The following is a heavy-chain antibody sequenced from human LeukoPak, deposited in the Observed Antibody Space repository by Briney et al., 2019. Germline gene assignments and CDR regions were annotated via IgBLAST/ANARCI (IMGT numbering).Heavy chain of an antibody. Sequence: PGGSLGLSCAASGFIFTDYWMYWVRQAPGRGLAGVANIKEDGSEKNYVDSVKGRFTISRDNAKNSVYLQMNSLRVEDTAVYYCANSLLGGQGTLVTVSS. CDR2: IKEDGSEK. CDR1: GFIFTDYW. J-gene: IGHJ4*02. V-gene: IGHV3-7*01. CDR3: ANSLL. D-gene: IGHD2-21*01.